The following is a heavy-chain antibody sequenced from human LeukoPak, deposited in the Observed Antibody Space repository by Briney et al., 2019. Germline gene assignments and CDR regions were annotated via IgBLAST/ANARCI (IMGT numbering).Heavy chain of an antibody. CDR1: GGSFSGYY. J-gene: IGHJ4*02. CDR3: ARGRGYSDLRSDY. V-gene: IGHV4-34*01. CDR2: INHSGST. Sequence: SETLSLTCAVYGGSFSGYYWSWIRQPPGKGLEWIGEINHSGSTSYNPSLKSRVTISVDTSKSQFSLNLSSVTAADTAVYYCARGRGYSDLRSDYWGQGTLVTVSS. D-gene: IGHD6-13*01.